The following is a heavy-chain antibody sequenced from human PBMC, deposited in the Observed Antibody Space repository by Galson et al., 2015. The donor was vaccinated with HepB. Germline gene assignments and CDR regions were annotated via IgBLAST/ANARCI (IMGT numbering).Heavy chain of an antibody. D-gene: IGHD3-22*01. Sequence: SLRLSCAASGFTFSSYAMHWVRQAPGKGLEWVAVISYDGSNKYYADSVKGRFTISRDNSKNTLYLQMNSLRAEDTAVYYCASVRGSGYWGYFDYWGQGTLVTVSS. CDR2: ISYDGSNK. CDR1: GFTFSSYA. J-gene: IGHJ4*02. V-gene: IGHV3-30-3*01. CDR3: ASVRGSGYWGYFDY.